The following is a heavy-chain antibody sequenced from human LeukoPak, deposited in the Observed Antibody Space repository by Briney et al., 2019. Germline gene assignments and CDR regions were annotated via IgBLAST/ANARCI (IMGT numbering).Heavy chain of an antibody. CDR2: IYPGDSDT. V-gene: IGHV5-51*01. J-gene: IGHJ5*02. D-gene: IGHD6-13*01. CDR3: ARSYGYSSSWKNWFDP. CDR1: GYSFTSYW. Sequence: GESLKISCKGSGYSFTSYWIGWVRQMPGKGLEWMGIIYPGDSDTRYSPSFQGQVTISADKSISTAYLQWSSLKASDTAMYYCARSYGYSSSWKNWFDPWGQGTLVTVSS.